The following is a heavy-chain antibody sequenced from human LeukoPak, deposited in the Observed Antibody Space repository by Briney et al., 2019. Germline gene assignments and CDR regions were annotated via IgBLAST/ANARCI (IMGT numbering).Heavy chain of an antibody. CDR3: ARRSYSSLYYYMDV. Sequence: HGESLKISCKGSGYSFTSYWIGWVRQMPGKGLEWMGIIYPGDSDTRYRPSFQGQVTISADKSISTAYLQWRSRKASDTAMYYCARRSYSSLYYYMDVWGKGTTVTVSS. V-gene: IGHV5-51*01. J-gene: IGHJ6*03. CDR1: GYSFTSYW. CDR2: IYPGDSDT. D-gene: IGHD3-10*01.